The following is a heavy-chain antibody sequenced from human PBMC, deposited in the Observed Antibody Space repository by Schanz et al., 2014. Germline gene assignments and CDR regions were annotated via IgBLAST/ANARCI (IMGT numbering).Heavy chain of an antibody. CDR1: GFTFSSYW. D-gene: IGHD3-10*01. J-gene: IGHJ3*02. CDR3: ARVNSGRSLGDAFDI. CDR2: IKQDESER. V-gene: IGHV3-7*01. Sequence: EVQLVESGGGLVQPGGSLRLSCAASGFTFSSYWMHWVRQAPGKGLEWVANIKQDESERSYVDSVKGRFTISRDNAKNSLYLQMNSLRVEDTAVYYCARVNSGRSLGDAFDIWGQGTTVTVSS.